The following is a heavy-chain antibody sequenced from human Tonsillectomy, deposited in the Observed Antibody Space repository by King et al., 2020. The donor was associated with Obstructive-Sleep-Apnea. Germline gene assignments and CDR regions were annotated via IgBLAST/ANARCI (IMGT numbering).Heavy chain of an antibody. D-gene: IGHD3-10*01. CDR3: ARDVKEYGSGSYYKVAFDSY. J-gene: IGHJ4*02. Sequence: QLQESGPGLVKPSETLSLTCTVSGGSISSSSYYWGWIRQPPGKGLEGIGSIYYSGSTYYNPSLKIRFTISVDTSKNQFPLKLSSVTAADTAVYYCARDVKEYGSGSYYKVAFDSYWGQGTLVTVSS. CDR2: IYYSGST. CDR1: GGSISSSSYY. V-gene: IGHV4-39*06.